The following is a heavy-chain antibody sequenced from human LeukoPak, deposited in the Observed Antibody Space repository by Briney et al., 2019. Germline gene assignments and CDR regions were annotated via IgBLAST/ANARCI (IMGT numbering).Heavy chain of an antibody. Sequence: GGSLRLSCAGSGFTFSRYSMNWVRQAPGKGLEWVSYISSSSSSFLYADSVKGRFTISRDNAKNSHYLQMNTVRAEDTAVYYCAREGIAAAAYYPDYWGQGTLVTVSS. D-gene: IGHD6-13*01. CDR1: GFTFSRYS. CDR3: AREGIAAAAYYPDY. V-gene: IGHV3-48*04. CDR2: ISSSSSSF. J-gene: IGHJ4*02.